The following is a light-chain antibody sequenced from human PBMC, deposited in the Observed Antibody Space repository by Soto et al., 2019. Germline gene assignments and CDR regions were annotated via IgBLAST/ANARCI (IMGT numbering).Light chain of an antibody. J-gene: IGKJ5*01. CDR2: DAS. CDR3: QQRSDWPPIT. V-gene: IGKV3-11*01. Sequence: EIGLRQSPATLSLSPGEKATLSCRASQSVNKYLAWYRQKPGQPPRLLIYDASYRATGIPDRFSGSGSGTDFTLTISSLEPEDFAVYYCQQRSDWPPITFGQGTRLEI. CDR1: QSVNKY.